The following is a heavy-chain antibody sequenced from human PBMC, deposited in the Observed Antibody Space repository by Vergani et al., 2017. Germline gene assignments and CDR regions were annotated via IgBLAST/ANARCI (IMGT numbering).Heavy chain of an antibody. V-gene: IGHV4-61*02. D-gene: IGHD2-15*01. J-gene: IGHJ4*02. CDR3: ARGSGLGGSCYKPLFEY. CDR1: GGSINSHNYY. CDR2: IHTSGST. Sequence: QVQLQESGPGLVKPSQTLSLTCTVSGGSINSHNYYWSWIRQPAGKGLEWIGRIHTSGSTNYNPSLKSRVTMSEDTSKNQFSLNLTSVTAADTAVYFCARGSGLGGSCYKPLFEYWGQGILVTVSS.